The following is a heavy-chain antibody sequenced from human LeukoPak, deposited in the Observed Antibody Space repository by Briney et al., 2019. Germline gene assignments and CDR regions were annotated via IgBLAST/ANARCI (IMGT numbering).Heavy chain of an antibody. D-gene: IGHD1-20*01. CDR3: AKYNWNAHPSGMDV. Sequence: GGSLRLSCAASGFTFSGYAMSWVLQAPGKGLEWVSTIRGSGDSTYYADSVKGRFTISRDNSKSTMYLQMNSLRAEDTAVYYCAKYNWNAHPSGMDVWGQGTTVTVSS. V-gene: IGHV3-23*01. CDR1: GFTFSGYA. CDR2: IRGSGDST. J-gene: IGHJ6*02.